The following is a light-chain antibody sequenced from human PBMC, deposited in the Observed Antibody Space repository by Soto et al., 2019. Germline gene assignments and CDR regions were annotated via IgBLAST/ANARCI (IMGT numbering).Light chain of an antibody. CDR2: KAS. CDR1: QSISSW. Sequence: DIQSTQDASTRSGSVVDRVTITCRASQSISSWLAWYQQKPGKAPKLLIYKASTLKSGVPSRFSGSGSGTEFTLTISSLQPDDFATYYCQHYNSYSEAFGQGTKVDIK. V-gene: IGKV1-5*03. CDR3: QHYNSYSEA. J-gene: IGKJ1*01.